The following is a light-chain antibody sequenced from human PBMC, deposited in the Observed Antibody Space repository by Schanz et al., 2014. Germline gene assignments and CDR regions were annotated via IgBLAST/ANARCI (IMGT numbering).Light chain of an antibody. Sequence: DIQMTQSPSSVSASVGDRVAITCRARQDISSWLAWYQQKPGKAPKLLIYDASSLQSGVPSRFSGSGSGTEFTLTISSLQPDDFATYYCQHLTFGQGTKLEIK. CDR1: QDISSW. V-gene: IGKV1-12*01. J-gene: IGKJ2*01. CDR3: QHLT. CDR2: DAS.